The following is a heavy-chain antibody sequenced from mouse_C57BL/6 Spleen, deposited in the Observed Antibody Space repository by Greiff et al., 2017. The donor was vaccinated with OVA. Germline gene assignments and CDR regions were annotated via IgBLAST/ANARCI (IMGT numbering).Heavy chain of an antibody. CDR2: ISDGGSYT. CDR1: GFTFSRYA. V-gene: IGHV5-4*03. CDR3: ARYDYDRFAY. D-gene: IGHD2-4*01. Sequence: EVKLVESGGGLVKPGGSLKLSCAASGFTFSRYAMSWVRQTPEKRLEWVATISDGGSYTYYPDNVKGRFTISRDNAKNNLYLQMSHLKSEDTAMYYCARYDYDRFAYWGQGTLVTVSA. J-gene: IGHJ3*01.